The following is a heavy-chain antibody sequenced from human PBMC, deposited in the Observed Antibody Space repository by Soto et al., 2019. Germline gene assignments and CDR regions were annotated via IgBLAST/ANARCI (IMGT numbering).Heavy chain of an antibody. CDR2: IGSAGDT. J-gene: IGHJ4*02. CDR3: ARGYLGSFDY. CDR1: GFTFSSYA. V-gene: IGHV3-13*01. Sequence: EVQLVESGGGLVQPGGSLRLSCAASGFTFSSYAVHWVRQPTGKGLEWVSVIGSAGDTYYPGSVKGRFTISRENAKNSLYLQMNSLRAEDTAVYYCARGYLGSFDYWGQGTLVTLSS. D-gene: IGHD7-27*01.